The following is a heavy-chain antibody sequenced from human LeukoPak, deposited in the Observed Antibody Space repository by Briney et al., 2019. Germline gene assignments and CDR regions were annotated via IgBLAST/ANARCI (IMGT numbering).Heavy chain of an antibody. CDR2: ISAYNGNT. J-gene: IGHJ4*02. CDR3: ARNDEAGNRPHGDYSLGY. V-gene: IGHV1-18*01. D-gene: IGHD4-17*01. CDR1: GYTFTSYG. Sequence: GASVKVSCKASGYTFTSYGISWVRQAPGQGLEWMGWISAYNGNTDYAQKLQGRVTMTTDTSTSTAYMELRSLRSDDTAVYYCARNDEAGNRPHGDYSLGYWGQGTLVTVSS.